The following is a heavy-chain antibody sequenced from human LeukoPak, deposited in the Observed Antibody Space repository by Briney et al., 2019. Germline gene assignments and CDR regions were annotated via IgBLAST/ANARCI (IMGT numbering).Heavy chain of an antibody. D-gene: IGHD1-26*01. CDR2: INPNSGGT. Sequence: ASVKVSCKASGYTFTGYYMHWVRQAPGQGLEWKGWINPNSGGTNYAQKFQGRVTMTRDTSTSTAYMELSRLRSDDTAVYYCARTSGSYGPGYYWGQGTLVTVSS. CDR1: GYTFTGYY. V-gene: IGHV1-2*02. CDR3: ARTSGSYGPGYY. J-gene: IGHJ4*02.